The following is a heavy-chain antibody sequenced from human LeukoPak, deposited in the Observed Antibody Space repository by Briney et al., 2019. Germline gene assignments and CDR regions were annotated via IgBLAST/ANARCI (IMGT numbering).Heavy chain of an antibody. CDR3: AKDISGSYGMDV. J-gene: IGHJ6*02. CDR2: ISGDGGST. V-gene: IGHV3-43*02. Sequence: PGGSLRLSCAASGFTFDDYAMHWVRHAPGKGLEWVSLISGDGGSTYYADSVRGRFTISRDNSKNSLYLQMNSLRTEDTALYYCAKDISGSYGMDVWGQGTTVTVSS. CDR1: GFTFDDYA. D-gene: IGHD3-10*01.